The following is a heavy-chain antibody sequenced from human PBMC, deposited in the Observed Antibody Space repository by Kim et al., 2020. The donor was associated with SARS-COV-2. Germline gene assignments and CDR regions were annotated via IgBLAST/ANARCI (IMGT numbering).Heavy chain of an antibody. D-gene: IGHD3-16*01. CDR3: ARGGYDYVWGYYFDY. Sequence: QTLTSRVTISVDTSKNQFSLNLRPVTAADTAVYYCARGGYDYVWGYYFDYWGQGTLVTVSS. J-gene: IGHJ4*02. V-gene: IGHV4-31*02.